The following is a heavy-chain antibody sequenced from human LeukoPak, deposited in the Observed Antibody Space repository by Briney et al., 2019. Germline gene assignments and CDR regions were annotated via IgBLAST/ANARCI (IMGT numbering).Heavy chain of an antibody. CDR2: IKRDGSEK. V-gene: IGHV3-7*01. J-gene: IGHJ4*02. CDR1: GFTFSSHW. CDR3: ARDPSAGSES. Sequence: PGRSLRLSCAASGFTFSSHWMSWVRQAPGKGLEWVANIKRDGSEKNYVDSVKGRFAISRDNAKSSLYLQMNSLRVEDTAVYYCARDPSAGSESWGQGTLVTVSS. D-gene: IGHD6-25*01.